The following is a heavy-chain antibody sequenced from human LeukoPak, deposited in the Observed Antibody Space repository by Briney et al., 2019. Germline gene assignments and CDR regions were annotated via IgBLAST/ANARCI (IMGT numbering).Heavy chain of an antibody. CDR3: ARGFWDNGSYLGMDV. J-gene: IGHJ6*02. Sequence: SETLSLTCTVSGGSISSYFWSWIRQPPGKGLEWIGYFFHSGSTNYNPSLKSRVTMSLDTSKNQFSLRLSSVTAADTAVYYCARGFWDNGSYLGMDVWGQGTTVTVSS. CDR1: GGSISSYF. V-gene: IGHV4-59*01. CDR2: FFHSGST. D-gene: IGHD3-10*01.